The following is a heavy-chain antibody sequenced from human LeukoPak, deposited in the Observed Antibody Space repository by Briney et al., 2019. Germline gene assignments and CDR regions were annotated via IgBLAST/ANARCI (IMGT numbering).Heavy chain of an antibody. J-gene: IGHJ5*02. CDR2: INHSGST. CDR1: GGSFSGYY. CDR3: ARVRAAAGTSWFDP. D-gene: IGHD6-13*01. Sequence: KPSETLSLTCAVYGGSFSGYYWSWIRQPPGKGLEWIGEINHSGSTNYNPSLKSRVTISVDTSKNQFSLKLNYVTAADTAVYYCARVRAAAGTSWFDPWGQGTLVTVSS. V-gene: IGHV4-34*01.